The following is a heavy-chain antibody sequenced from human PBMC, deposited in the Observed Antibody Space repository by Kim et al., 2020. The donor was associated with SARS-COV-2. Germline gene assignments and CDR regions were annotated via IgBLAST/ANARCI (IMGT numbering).Heavy chain of an antibody. Sequence: TFYRDSVKGRFTISRDNFKNTLFLQMNNLRGEDTATYFCIKDLSGAYDSWGPGTLVTVSS. CDR3: IKDLSGAYDS. D-gene: IGHD1-26*01. J-gene: IGHJ5*01. CDR2: T. V-gene: IGHV3-23*01.